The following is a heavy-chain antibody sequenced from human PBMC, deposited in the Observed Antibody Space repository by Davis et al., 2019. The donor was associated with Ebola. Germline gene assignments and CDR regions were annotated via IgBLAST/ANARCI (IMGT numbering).Heavy chain of an antibody. D-gene: IGHD2-2*01. CDR2: ISSSSSYI. V-gene: IGHV3-21*01. CDR3: AREGPRYCSSTSCYHRWFDP. J-gene: IGHJ5*02. Sequence: GESLKIPRAASGFTFSSYSMNWVRQAPGKGLEWVSSISSSSSYIYYADSVKGRFTISRDNAKNSLYLQMNSLRAEDTAVYYCAREGPRYCSSTSCYHRWFDPWGQGTLVTVSS. CDR1: GFTFSSYS.